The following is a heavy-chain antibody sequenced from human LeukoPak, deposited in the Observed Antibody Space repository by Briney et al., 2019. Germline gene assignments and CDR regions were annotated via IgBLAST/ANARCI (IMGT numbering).Heavy chain of an antibody. CDR3: ARSHFFDYSNYYYYYMDV. V-gene: IGHV1-18*01. D-gene: IGHD4-11*01. Sequence: ASVKVSCKASGYTFTSYGISWVRQAPGQGLEWMGWISAYNGNTNYAQKLQGRVTMTTDTSTSTAYMELRSLISDDTAVYYCARSHFFDYSNYYYYYMDVWGKGTTVTVSS. J-gene: IGHJ6*03. CDR2: ISAYNGNT. CDR1: GYTFTSYG.